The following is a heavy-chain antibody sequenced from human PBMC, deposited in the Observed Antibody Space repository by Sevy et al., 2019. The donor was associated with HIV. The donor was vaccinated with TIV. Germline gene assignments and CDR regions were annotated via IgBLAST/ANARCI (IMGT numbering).Heavy chain of an antibody. CDR3: AGENAWGRGYS. J-gene: IGHJ4*02. V-gene: IGHV3-11*01. CDR1: GFTFSDYY. CDR2: ISSSGSTI. D-gene: IGHD1-26*01. Sequence: GGSLRLSCAASGFTFSDYYMSWIRQAPGKGLEWVSYISSSGSTIYYADSVKGRFTISRDNAKNSLYLQMNSLRAEDTAMYYCAGENAWGRGYSWGQGTLVTVSS.